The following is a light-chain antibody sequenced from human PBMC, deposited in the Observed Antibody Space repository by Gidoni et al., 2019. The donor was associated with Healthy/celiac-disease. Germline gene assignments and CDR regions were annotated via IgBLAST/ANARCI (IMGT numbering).Light chain of an antibody. CDR1: SIDVGGYNY. CDR3: SSYTSSSTPV. Sequence: QSALPQPASVSGSPCQSITISCTGTSIDVGGYNYVSWYQQHPGKAPKLMIYEVSNRPSGVSNRFSGSKSGNTASLTISGLQAEDEADYYCSSYTSSSTPVFGGGTKLTVL. J-gene: IGLJ3*02. V-gene: IGLV2-14*01. CDR2: EVS.